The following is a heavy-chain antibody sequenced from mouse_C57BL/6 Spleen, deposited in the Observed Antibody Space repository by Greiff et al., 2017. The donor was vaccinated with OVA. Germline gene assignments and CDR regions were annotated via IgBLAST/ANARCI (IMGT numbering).Heavy chain of an antibody. J-gene: IGHJ1*03. V-gene: IGHV1-82*01. D-gene: IGHD1-1*01. CDR1: GYAFSSSW. Sequence: QVQLQQSGPELVKPGASVKISCKASGYAFSSSWMNWVKQRPGKGLEWIGRIYPGDGDTNYNGKFKGKATLTADKSSSTAYMQLSSLTSEDSAVYFCARRGITTVVAPGGYFDVWGTGTTVTVSS. CDR3: ARRGITTVVAPGGYFDV. CDR2: IYPGDGDT.